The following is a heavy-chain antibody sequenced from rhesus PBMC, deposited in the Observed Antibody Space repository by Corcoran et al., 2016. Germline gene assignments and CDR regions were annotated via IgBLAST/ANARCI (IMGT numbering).Heavy chain of an antibody. CDR1: LASISRAY. V-gene: IGHV4S2*01. Sequence: QVQLQESGPGLVKPSETLPLTCAFPLASISRAYWIWLRQALGPGLEGIGRIHGSGGRTDYNPTHRRRVTISIETSKNQFSLRLSSVTAADTAVYYCARDDQYRGSWAPFDYWGRGVLVTVSS. D-gene: IGHD6-25*01. CDR3: ARDDQYRGSWAPFDY. J-gene: IGHJ4*01. CDR2: IHGSGGRT.